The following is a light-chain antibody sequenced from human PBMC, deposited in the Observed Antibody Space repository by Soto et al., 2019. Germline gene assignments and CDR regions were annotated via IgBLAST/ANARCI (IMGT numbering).Light chain of an antibody. J-gene: IGLJ1*01. Sequence: QSALTQPASVSGSPGQSITISCSGTSRDVGAYNLVSWYQQFPGKGPKLLIYEVRHRPSGVSYRFSGSKSGNTASLTISSLLPEDEAVYFCSSYAGSYSYVFGSGTKVTVL. V-gene: IGLV2-14*01. CDR2: EVR. CDR1: SRDVGAYNL. CDR3: SSYAGSYSYV.